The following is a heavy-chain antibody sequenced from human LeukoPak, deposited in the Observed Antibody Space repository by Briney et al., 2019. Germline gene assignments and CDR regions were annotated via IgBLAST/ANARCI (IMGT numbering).Heavy chain of an antibody. Sequence: NPSETLSLTRTVSGGSISSSSYYWGWIRQPPGKGLEWIGEINHSGSTNYNPSLKSRVTISVDTSKNQFSLKLSSVTAADTAVYYCASGYSGYGNWGQGTLVTVSS. D-gene: IGHD5-12*01. V-gene: IGHV4-39*07. CDR3: ASGYSGYGN. J-gene: IGHJ4*02. CDR2: INHSGST. CDR1: GGSISSSSYY.